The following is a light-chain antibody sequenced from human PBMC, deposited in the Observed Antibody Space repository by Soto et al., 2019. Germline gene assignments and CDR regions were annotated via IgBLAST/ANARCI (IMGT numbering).Light chain of an antibody. CDR1: QSVSSY. CDR3: QQYNHWPRT. Sequence: VMTQSPATLSVSPGERATLSCRARQSVSSYLAWYQQKPGQAPRLLIYGASTRATDIPARFSGSGAGTEFTLTLSSLQSEDSGVYYCQQYNHWPRTLGQGTKVEIK. V-gene: IGKV3-15*01. CDR2: GAS. J-gene: IGKJ1*01.